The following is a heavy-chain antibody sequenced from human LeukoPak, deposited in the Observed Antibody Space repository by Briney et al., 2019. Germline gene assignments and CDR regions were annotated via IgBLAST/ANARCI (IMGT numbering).Heavy chain of an antibody. CDR2: IYPGDSDT. CDR1: GYSFTSYW. J-gene: IGHJ4*02. V-gene: IGHV5-51*01. D-gene: IGHD3-22*01. CDR3: ARWVDSSGYYYPFDY. Sequence: GESLKISCKGSGYSFTSYWIGWVRQMPGKGLEWMGIIYPGDSDTRYSPSFQGQVTISADKSISTAYLQWSSLKASDTAMYYCARWVDSSGYYYPFDYWGQGTLVTVSS.